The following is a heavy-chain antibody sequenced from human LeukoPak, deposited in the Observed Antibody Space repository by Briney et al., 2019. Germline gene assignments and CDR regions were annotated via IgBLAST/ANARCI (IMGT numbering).Heavy chain of an antibody. J-gene: IGHJ5*02. CDR1: GFTFSSQA. V-gene: IGHV3-66*01. CDR3: ARVVVAATPNEWFDP. CDR2: IYSDGRT. Sequence: GGSLRLSCAASGFTFSSQAMSWVRQAPGKGLEWVSVIYSDGRTFYADSVKGRFTISRDNSKNTVYLQMNSLRADDTAVYYCARVVVAATPNEWFDPWGQGTLVTVSS. D-gene: IGHD2-15*01.